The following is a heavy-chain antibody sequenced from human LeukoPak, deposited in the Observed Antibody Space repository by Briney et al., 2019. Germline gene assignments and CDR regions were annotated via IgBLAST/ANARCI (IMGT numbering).Heavy chain of an antibody. CDR3: ARVSGYRYGPYYFDF. CDR1: AYTFTAFN. CDR2: ISGYNGNT. J-gene: IGHJ4*02. D-gene: IGHD5-18*01. V-gene: IGHV1-18*01. Sequence: GASVKVSCKSSAYTFTAFNMHWVRQAPGQGLEWMGWISGYNGNTNYAQKLQGRVTMTTDTSTSTAYMELRSLRSDDTAVYYCARVSGYRYGPYYFDFWGQGTLVTVSS.